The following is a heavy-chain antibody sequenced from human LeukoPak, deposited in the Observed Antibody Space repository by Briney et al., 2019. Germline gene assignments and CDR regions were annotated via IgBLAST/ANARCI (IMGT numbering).Heavy chain of an antibody. CDR1: GFTFSSYS. D-gene: IGHD6-19*01. V-gene: IGHV3-21*01. J-gene: IGHJ4*02. CDR2: ISSSSSYI. Sequence: PGGSLRLSCAASGFTFSSYSMNWVRQAPGKGLEWVSSISSSSSYIYYADSVKGRFTISRDNAKNSLYLQTNSLRAEDTAVYYCARRAVAGHKHLDYWGQGTLVTVSS. CDR3: ARRAVAGHKHLDY.